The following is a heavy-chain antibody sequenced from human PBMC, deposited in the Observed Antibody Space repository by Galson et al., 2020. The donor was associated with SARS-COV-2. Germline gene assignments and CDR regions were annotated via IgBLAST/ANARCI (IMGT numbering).Heavy chain of an antibody. D-gene: IGHD4-4*01. Sequence: ASVKVSCKVSGYTLTELSMHWVRHAPGKGLEWMGGFDPEDGETIYAQKFQGRVTMTEDTSTDTAYMELSSLRSEDTAVYYCATAPTVITGGWFDPWGQGTLVTVSS. J-gene: IGHJ5*02. CDR1: GYTLTELS. CDR3: ATAPTVITGGWFDP. CDR2: FDPEDGET. V-gene: IGHV1-24*01.